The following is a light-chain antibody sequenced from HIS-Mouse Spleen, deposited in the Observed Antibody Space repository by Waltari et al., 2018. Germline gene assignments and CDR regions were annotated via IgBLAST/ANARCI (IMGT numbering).Light chain of an antibody. CDR3: AAWDDSLNGWV. CDR1: SSNIGCRR. J-gene: IGLJ3*02. Sequence: VLVQPPSAAGTPGQRVTTSCSGSSSNIGCRRVNWYHQLPGTAPNLLIYSNNQRPSGVPDRFSGSKSGTSASLAISGLQSEDEADYYCAAWDDSLNGWVFGGGTKLTVL. CDR2: SNN. V-gene: IGLV1-44*01.